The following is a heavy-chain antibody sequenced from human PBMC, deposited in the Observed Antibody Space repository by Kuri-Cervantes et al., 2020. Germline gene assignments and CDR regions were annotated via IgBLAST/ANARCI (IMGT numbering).Heavy chain of an antibody. CDR2: IYTSGST. V-gene: IGHV4-61*02. Sequence: SCTVSGGSISSGSYYWSWIRQPAGKGLEWIGRIYTSGSTNYNPSLKSRVTISVDTSKNQFSLKLSSVTAADTAVYYCARETRIVGATSSRGGFDYWGQGTLVTVSS. CDR1: GGSISSGSYY. J-gene: IGHJ4*02. D-gene: IGHD1-26*01. CDR3: ARETRIVGATSSRGGFDY.